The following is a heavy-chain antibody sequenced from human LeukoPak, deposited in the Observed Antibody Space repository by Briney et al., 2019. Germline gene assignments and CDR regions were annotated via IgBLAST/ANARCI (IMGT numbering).Heavy chain of an antibody. CDR2: IYYSGST. CDR3: ARVNWGYYYYGMDV. J-gene: IGHJ6*02. Sequence: SETLSLTCTVSGGSISSYYWSWIRQPPGKGLEWIGYIYYSGSTNYNPSLKSRVTISVDTSKNQFPLKLSSVTAADTAVYYCARVNWGYYYYGMDVWGQGTTVTASS. V-gene: IGHV4-59*01. D-gene: IGHD7-27*01. CDR1: GGSISSYY.